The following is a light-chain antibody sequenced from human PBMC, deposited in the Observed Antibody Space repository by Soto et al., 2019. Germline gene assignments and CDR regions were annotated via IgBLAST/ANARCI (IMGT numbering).Light chain of an antibody. J-gene: IGLJ1*01. CDR1: NIGSKS. CDR2: YDS. CDR3: QVWDSSSDHV. V-gene: IGLV3-21*04. Sequence: SYELTQPPSVSVAPGMTARITCGGNNIGSKSVHWYQQKPDQAPVLVIYYDSDRPSGIPERFSGSNSGNTATLTISRVEAGDEADYYCQVWDSSSDHVFGTGTKLTVL.